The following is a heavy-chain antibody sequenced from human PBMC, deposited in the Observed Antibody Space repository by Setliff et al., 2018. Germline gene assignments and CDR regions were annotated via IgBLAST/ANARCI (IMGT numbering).Heavy chain of an antibody. J-gene: IGHJ6*03. V-gene: IGHV7-4-1*02. CDR1: GYTFSSYG. D-gene: IGHD4-4*01. CDR3: ARASRFGTTVYRGDYYMDV. CDR2: INTNTGNP. Sequence: ASVKVSCKASGYTFSSYGISWVRQAPGQGLEWVAWINTNTGNPSYAQGFTGRFVFSLDTSVSTAYLQISRLKAEDTAVYYCARASRFGTTVYRGDYYMDVWGKGTTVTVSS.